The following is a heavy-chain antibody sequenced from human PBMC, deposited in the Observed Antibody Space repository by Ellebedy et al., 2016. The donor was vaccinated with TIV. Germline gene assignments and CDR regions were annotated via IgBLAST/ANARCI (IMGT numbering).Heavy chain of an antibody. CDR3: ARRRITIFGVVTNFDY. CDR2: INHSGST. V-gene: IGHV4-34*01. Sequence: GSLRLSXAVYGGSFSGYYWSWIRQPPGKGLEWIGEINHSGSTNYNPSLKSRVTISVDTSKNQFSLKLSSVTAADTAVYYCARRRITIFGVVTNFDYWGQGTLVTVSS. D-gene: IGHD3-3*01. J-gene: IGHJ4*02. CDR1: GGSFSGYY.